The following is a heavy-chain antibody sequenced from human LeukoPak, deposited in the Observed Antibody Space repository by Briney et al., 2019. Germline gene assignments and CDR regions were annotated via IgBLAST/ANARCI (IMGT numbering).Heavy chain of an antibody. Sequence: GGSLRLSCAASGFTFSSYAMSWVRQAPGKGLEWVSSISDSGAITYYADSVVGRFTISRDNSKNTLFLQMNSLSAEDTAIYYCAKVVYGYCSSTTCFAFDYWGQGALVPVSS. CDR2: ISDSGAIT. CDR3: AKVVYGYCSSTTCFAFDY. V-gene: IGHV3-23*01. CDR1: GFTFSSYA. J-gene: IGHJ4*02. D-gene: IGHD2-2*03.